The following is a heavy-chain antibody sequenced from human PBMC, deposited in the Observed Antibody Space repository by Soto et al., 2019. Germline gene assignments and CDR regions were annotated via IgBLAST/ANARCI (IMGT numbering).Heavy chain of an antibody. CDR1: GFTFYDYT. V-gene: IGHV3-43*01. CDR2: ISWDGGST. Sequence: GGSLGLSCAASGFTFYDYTMHWVRQAPGKGLEWVSLISWDGGSTYYADSVKGRFTISRDNSKNSLYLQMNSLRTEDTALYYCAKNGSSGWPDAFDIWGQGTMVTVSS. J-gene: IGHJ3*02. CDR3: AKNGSSGWPDAFDI. D-gene: IGHD6-19*01.